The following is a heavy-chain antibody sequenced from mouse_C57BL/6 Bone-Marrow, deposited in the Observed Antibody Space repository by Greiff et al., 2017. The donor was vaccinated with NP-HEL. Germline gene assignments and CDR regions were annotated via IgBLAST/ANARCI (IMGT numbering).Heavy chain of an antibody. J-gene: IGHJ2*01. D-gene: IGHD1-1*01. CDR3: ARSYGSRRGYFDY. CDR1: GYTFTSYD. CDR2: IYPRDGST. Sequence: VQLHQSGPELVKPGASVKLSCKASGYTFTSYDINWVKQRPGQGLEWIGWIYPRDGSTKYNEKFKGKATLTVDTSSSTAYMELHSLTSEDSAVYFCARSYGSRRGYFDYWGQGTTLTVSS. V-gene: IGHV1-85*01.